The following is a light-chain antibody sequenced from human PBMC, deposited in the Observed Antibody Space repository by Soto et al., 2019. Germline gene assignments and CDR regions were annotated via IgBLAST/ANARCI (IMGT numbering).Light chain of an antibody. V-gene: IGKV3-11*01. Sequence: EIVLTQFPVTLSLSTGERATLSCRASQSVSSYLAWYQQEPGQAPRLLIYDASSRATGIPARFSGSGSGTDFTLTISSLEPEDFAVYYCQQRSNWPITFGQGTRLEIK. J-gene: IGKJ5*01. CDR3: QQRSNWPIT. CDR2: DAS. CDR1: QSVSSY.